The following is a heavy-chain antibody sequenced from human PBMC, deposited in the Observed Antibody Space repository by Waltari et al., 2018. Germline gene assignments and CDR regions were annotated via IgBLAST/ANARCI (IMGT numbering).Heavy chain of an antibody. V-gene: IGHV3-21*01. CDR2: ISSSSSYI. Sequence: EVQLVESGGGLVKPGGSLRLSCSASGFTFSSYSMNWVRKAQGKGLEWVASISSSSSYIYYADSVKGRFTISRDNAKNSLYLQMNSLRAEDTAVYYCARDSAVADPFDYWGQGTLVTVSS. CDR1: GFTFSSYS. J-gene: IGHJ4*02. CDR3: ARDSAVADPFDY. D-gene: IGHD6-19*01.